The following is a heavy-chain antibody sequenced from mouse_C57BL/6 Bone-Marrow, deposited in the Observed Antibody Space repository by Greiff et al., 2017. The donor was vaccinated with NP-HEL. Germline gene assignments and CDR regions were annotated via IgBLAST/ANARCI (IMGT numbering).Heavy chain of an antibody. J-gene: IGHJ4*01. Sequence: VQLQQSGPELVKPGASVKLSCKASGYTFTSYDINWGKQRPGQGLEWIGWIYPRDGSTKYNEKFKGKATLTVDTSSSTAYMELHSLTSEDSAVYFCARGTTVRDYYAMDYWGQGTSVTVSS. CDR1: GYTFTSYD. D-gene: IGHD1-1*01. V-gene: IGHV1-85*01. CDR3: ARGTTVRDYYAMDY. CDR2: IYPRDGST.